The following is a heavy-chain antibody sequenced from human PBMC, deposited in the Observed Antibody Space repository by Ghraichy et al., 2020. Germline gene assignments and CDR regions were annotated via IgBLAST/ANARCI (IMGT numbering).Heavy chain of an antibody. V-gene: IGHV4-31*03. Sequence: SQTLSLTCTVSGVSISSSIYYWSWIRQQPGKGLEWIGYISYSGSTYYNPSLKSRLTISVDTSKNQFSLNLNSVTAADTAVYFCVRSDSFCGSATCYRGIDAVDIWGQGTMVTVSS. CDR3: VRSDSFCGSATCYRGIDAVDI. CDR1: GVSISSSIYY. CDR2: ISYSGST. J-gene: IGHJ3*02. D-gene: IGHD2-2*02.